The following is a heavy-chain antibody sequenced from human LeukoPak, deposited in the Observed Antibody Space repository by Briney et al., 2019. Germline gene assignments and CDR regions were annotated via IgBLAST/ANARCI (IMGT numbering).Heavy chain of an antibody. V-gene: IGHV1-69*05. Sequence: SVKVSCKASGGTFSSYAISWVRQAPGQGLEWMGRIIPIFGTANYAQKFQGRVTITTDESTSTAYMELSSLRSEDTAVYYCARVSVHDFWSGYSRRGFAFDIWGQGTMVTVSS. CDR3: ARVSVHDFWSGYSRRGFAFDI. CDR1: GGTFSSYA. CDR2: IIPIFGTA. J-gene: IGHJ3*02. D-gene: IGHD3-3*01.